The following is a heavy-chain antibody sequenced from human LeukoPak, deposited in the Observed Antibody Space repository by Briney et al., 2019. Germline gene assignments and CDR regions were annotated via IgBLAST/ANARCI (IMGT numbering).Heavy chain of an antibody. CDR1: GFTFSSYS. CDR2: ISSSSSYI. V-gene: IGHV3-21*01. Sequence: PGGSLRLSCAASGFTFSSYSMNWVRQAPGKGLEWFSSISSSSSYIYYADSVKGRFTISRDNAKNSLYLQMNSLRAEDTAVYYCAGDVGSYYDSSEDYWGQGTLVTVSS. D-gene: IGHD3-22*01. J-gene: IGHJ4*02. CDR3: AGDVGSYYDSSEDY.